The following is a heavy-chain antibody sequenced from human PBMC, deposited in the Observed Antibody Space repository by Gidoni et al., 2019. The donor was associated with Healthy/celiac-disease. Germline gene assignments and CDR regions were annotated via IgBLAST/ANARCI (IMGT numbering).Heavy chain of an antibody. CDR3: AKDLYYDILTGNNWFDP. V-gene: IGHV3-23*01. Sequence: EVQLLESGGGLVQPGGSLRRSCAACGFTFSSYAMSWVRQAPGKGLEWVSAISGSGGSTYYADSVKGRFTISRDNSKNTLYLQMNSLRAEDTAVYYCAKDLYYDILTGNNWFDPWGQGTLVTVSS. D-gene: IGHD3-9*01. CDR1: GFTFSSYA. J-gene: IGHJ5*02. CDR2: ISGSGGST.